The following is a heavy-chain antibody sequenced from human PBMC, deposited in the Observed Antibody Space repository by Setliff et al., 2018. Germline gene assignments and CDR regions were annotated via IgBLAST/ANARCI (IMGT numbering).Heavy chain of an antibody. J-gene: IGHJ4*02. CDR3: ARVYTLTIPPDY. V-gene: IGHV1-8*03. Sequence: ASVKVSCKASGYTFTSYDINWVRQATGQGLEWMGWMNPNSGNTGYAQKFQGRVTITRDTSASTAYMELSSLRSDDTAVYYCARVYTLTIPPDYWGQGTLVTVSS. D-gene: IGHD4-17*01. CDR1: GYTFTSYD. CDR2: MNPNSGNT.